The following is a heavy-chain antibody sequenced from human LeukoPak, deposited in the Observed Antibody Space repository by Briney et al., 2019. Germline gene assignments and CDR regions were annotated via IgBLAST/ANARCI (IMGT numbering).Heavy chain of an antibody. J-gene: IGHJ4*02. V-gene: IGHV4-59*08. CDR2: IYSSGRT. CDR3: ARHMNGGTYPLDH. CDR1: GASINDYY. D-gene: IGHD2-8*01. Sequence: SETLSLTCTVSGASINDYYWSWMRQPPGKGLEWIAHIYSSGRTTYNPSLKSRVTISLDTTKNQFSLKLSSVTAADTAMYYCARHMNGGTYPLDHWGQGTLLTVSS.